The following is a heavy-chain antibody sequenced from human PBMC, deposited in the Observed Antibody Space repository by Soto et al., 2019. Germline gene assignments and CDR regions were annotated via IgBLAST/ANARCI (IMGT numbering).Heavy chain of an antibody. CDR3: ARGSVDTVDSSGFYEY. CDR1: GGSFSAYY. CDR2: INHSGGT. Sequence: SETLSLTCAVYGGSFSAYYWSWIRQPPGKGLEWIGEINHSGGTSYNPSLKSRVTISVDTSKSQFSLKLTSVTAADRAVYYCARGSVDTVDSSGFYEYWCQGTPVTVSS. V-gene: IGHV4-34*01. J-gene: IGHJ4*02. D-gene: IGHD3-22*01.